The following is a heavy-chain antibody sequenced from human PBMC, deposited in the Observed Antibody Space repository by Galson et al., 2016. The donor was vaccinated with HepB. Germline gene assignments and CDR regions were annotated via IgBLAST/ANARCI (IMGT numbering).Heavy chain of an antibody. CDR2: ISAYNGNT. D-gene: IGHD3-16*02. CDR1: GYIFRSYG. V-gene: IGHV1-18*01. Sequence: SVKVSCKASGYIFRSYGINWVRQAPGQGLEWMGWISAYNGNTKYTQKFQGRVTMTTDMSTSTAYMELRTLRSDDTAIYYCAKNRYPGSTGADDSFDTWGQGTLVIVSS. J-gene: IGHJ3*02. CDR3: AKNRYPGSTGADDSFDT.